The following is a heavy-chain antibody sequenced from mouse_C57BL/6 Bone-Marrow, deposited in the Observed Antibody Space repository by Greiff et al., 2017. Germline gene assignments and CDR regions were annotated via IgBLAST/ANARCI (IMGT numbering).Heavy chain of an antibody. Sequence: QVQLQQPGAELVRPGSSVKLSCKASGYTFTSYWMHWVKQRPIQGLEWIGNIDPSDSETHYNQKFKDKATLTVDKSSSTAYMQLSRLTSEDSAVYYCARDRYYYGSSLWYFDVWGTGTTVTVSS. V-gene: IGHV1-52*01. CDR3: ARDRYYYGSSLWYFDV. CDR1: GYTFTSYW. CDR2: IDPSDSET. J-gene: IGHJ1*03. D-gene: IGHD1-1*01.